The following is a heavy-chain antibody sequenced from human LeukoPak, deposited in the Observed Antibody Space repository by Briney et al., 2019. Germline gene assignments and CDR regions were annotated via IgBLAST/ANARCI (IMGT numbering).Heavy chain of an antibody. Sequence: SETLSLTCAVYGGSFSGYCWTWVRQPPGKGLEWIGEINHKRATNYNPSLTSRVAISLDTSKNQFSLKLSSVTAADTAVYYCARGPHFYGSGSYEYSYYYYYYGMDVWGKGTAVTVSS. V-gene: IGHV4-34*01. J-gene: IGHJ6*04. D-gene: IGHD3-10*01. CDR1: GGSFSGYC. CDR3: ARGPHFYGSGSYEYSYYYYYYGMDV. CDR2: INHKRAT.